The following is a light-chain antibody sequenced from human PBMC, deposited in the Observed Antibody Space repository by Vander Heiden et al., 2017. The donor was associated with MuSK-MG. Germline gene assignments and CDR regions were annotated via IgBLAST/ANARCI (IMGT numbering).Light chain of an antibody. CDR1: SSDVGGYNY. Sequence: SPLPQPPSPSRTPGQSVAISCTGTSSDVGGYNYVSWYQQHPGKAPKLMIYEVSKRPSGVPDRFSGSKSGNTASLTVAGLQAEDEADYYCSSYAGSNKVFGGGTKLTVL. CDR2: EVS. J-gene: IGLJ2*01. CDR3: SSYAGSNKV. V-gene: IGLV2-8*01.